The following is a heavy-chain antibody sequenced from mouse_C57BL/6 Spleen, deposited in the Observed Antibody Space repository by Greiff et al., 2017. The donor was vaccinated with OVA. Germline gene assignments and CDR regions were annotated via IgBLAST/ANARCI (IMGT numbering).Heavy chain of an antibody. J-gene: IGHJ1*03. Sequence: QVHVKQPGAELVKPGASVKLSCKASGYTFTSYWMHWVKQRPGQGLEWIGMIHPNSGSTNYNEKFKSKATLTVDKSSSTAYMQLSSLTSEDSAVYYCARGGFYGSSYRYFDVWGTGTTVTVSS. CDR3: ARGGFYGSSYRYFDV. V-gene: IGHV1-64*01. CDR1: GYTFTSYW. CDR2: IHPNSGST. D-gene: IGHD1-1*01.